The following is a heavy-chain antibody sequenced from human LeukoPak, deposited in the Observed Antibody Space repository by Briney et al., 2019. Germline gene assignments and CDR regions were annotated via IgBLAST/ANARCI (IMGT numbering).Heavy chain of an antibody. CDR2: IYYSGST. CDR1: GGSISSSSYY. CDR3: ARQTYYYDSSGYWFDY. J-gene: IGHJ4*02. V-gene: IGHV4-39*01. Sequence: SETLSLTCTVSGGSISSSSYYWGWIRQPPGKGLEWIGSIYYSGSTYYNPSLKSRVTISVDTSKNQFSLKLSSVTAADTAVYYCARQTYYYDSSGYWFDYWGQGTLVTVSS. D-gene: IGHD3-22*01.